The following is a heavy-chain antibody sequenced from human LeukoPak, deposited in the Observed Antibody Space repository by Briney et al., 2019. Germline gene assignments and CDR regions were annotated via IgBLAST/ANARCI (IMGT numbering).Heavy chain of an antibody. D-gene: IGHD6-13*01. J-gene: IGHJ4*02. CDR2: ISYDGSNK. Sequence: PEGSLRLSCAASGFTFSSYAMHWVRQAPGKGLEWVAVISYDGSNKYYADSVKGRFTISRDNSKNTLYLQMNSLRAEDTAVYYCARAGGYSSSWYDSHFDYWGQGTLVTVSS. CDR1: GFTFSSYA. V-gene: IGHV3-30-3*01. CDR3: ARAGGYSSSWYDSHFDY.